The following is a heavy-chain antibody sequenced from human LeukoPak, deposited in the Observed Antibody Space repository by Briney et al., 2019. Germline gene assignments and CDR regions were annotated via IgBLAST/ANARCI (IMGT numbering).Heavy chain of an antibody. J-gene: IGHJ4*01. D-gene: IGHD4/OR15-4a*01. CDR3: ARAIDISVVYGAYFDY. Sequence: GASLQISCKGSGYSFTSYCIAWVRQMPGKGLEWMGIIYPGDSDTRHSPSFQGQVTISADKSITTAYLQWSSLKASDTAMYYCARAIDISVVYGAYFDYWGQGTLVTVSS. V-gene: IGHV5-51*01. CDR2: IYPGDSDT. CDR1: GYSFTSYC.